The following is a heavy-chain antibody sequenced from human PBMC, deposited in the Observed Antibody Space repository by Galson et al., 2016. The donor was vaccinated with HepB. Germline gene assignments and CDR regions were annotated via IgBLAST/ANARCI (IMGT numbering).Heavy chain of an antibody. CDR3: AKAALVGPTYPLEF. D-gene: IGHD1-26*01. J-gene: IGHJ4*02. CDR2: ISEDGSSK. V-gene: IGHV3-30*04. CDR1: GFIFSSYA. Sequence: SLRLSCAASGFIFSSYAVLWVRQAPGKGPEWVAVISEDGSSKHYIDSVKGRFTVSRDNSKNTFYLQMNSLRAEDRAVYYCAKAALVGPTYPLEFWGPGTLVTVSS.